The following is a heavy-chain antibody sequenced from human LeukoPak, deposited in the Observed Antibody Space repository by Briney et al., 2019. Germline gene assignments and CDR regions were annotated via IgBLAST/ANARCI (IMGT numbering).Heavy chain of an antibody. D-gene: IGHD3-16*02. J-gene: IGHJ4*02. CDR3: ARAITFGGVIDNYFDY. CDR2: INHSGST. CDR1: GGSFSGYY. V-gene: IGHV4-34*01. Sequence: SETLSLTCAVYGGSFSGYYWSWIRQPPGKGLEWIGEINHSGSTNYNPSPKSRVTISVDTSKNQFSLKLSSVTAADTAVYYCARAITFGGVIDNYFDYWGQGTLVTVSS.